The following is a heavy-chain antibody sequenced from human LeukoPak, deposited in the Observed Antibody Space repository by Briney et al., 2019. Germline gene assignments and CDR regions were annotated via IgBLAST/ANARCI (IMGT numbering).Heavy chain of an antibody. D-gene: IGHD3-10*01. CDR1: GYTFTSYY. CDR3: ARGTVRGVISSY. CDR2: INPSGSST. V-gene: IGHV1-46*01. Sequence: ASVKVSCKASGYTFTSYYMHWVRQAPGQGLEWMGIINPSGSSTSYAQKFQGRVTITRDTSASTAYMELSSLRSEDMAVYYCARGTVRGVISSYWGQGTLVTVSS. J-gene: IGHJ4*02.